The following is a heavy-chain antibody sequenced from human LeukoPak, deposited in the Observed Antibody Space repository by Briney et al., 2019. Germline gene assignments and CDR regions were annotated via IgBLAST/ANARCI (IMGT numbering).Heavy chain of an antibody. V-gene: IGHV4-34*01. CDR2: INHSGST. J-gene: IGHJ4*02. Sequence: SETLSLTCAVYGGSFSGYYWSWIRQPPGKGLEWIGEINHSGSTNYNPSLKSRVTISVDTSKNQFSLKLSSVTAADTAVYYCARGHCSGGSCYSANLNYFDYWGQGTLVTVSS. CDR3: ARGHCSGGSCYSANLNYFDY. CDR1: GGSFSGYY. D-gene: IGHD2-15*01.